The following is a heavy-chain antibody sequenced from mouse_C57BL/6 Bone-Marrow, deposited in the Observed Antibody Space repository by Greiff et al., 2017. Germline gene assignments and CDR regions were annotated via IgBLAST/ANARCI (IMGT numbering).Heavy chain of an antibody. CDR2: IDPSDSYT. CDR1: GYTFTSYW. Sequence: QVQLQQPGAELVMPGASVKLSCKASGYTFTSYWMHWVKQRHGKGLAWIGEIDPSDSYTNYNQKFKGKSTLTVEKSSRTASMQLLSLTSEDSAVYFCAYGSSYDYFDYWGQGTTLTVSS. D-gene: IGHD1-1*01. J-gene: IGHJ2*01. V-gene: IGHV1-69*01. CDR3: AYGSSYDYFDY.